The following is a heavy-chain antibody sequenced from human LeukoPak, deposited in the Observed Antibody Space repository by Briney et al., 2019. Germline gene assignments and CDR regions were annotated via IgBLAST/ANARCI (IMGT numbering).Heavy chain of an antibody. D-gene: IGHD2-2*02. CDR1: GYSISSGYY. V-gene: IGHV4-38-2*02. J-gene: IGHJ4*02. CDR2: IYHSGST. CDR3: ARDKRYCSSISCYTLDY. Sequence: SETLSLTCTVSGYSISSGYYWGWIRQPPGKGLEWIGSIYHSGSTYYNPSLKSRVTISVDTSKNQFSLKLSSVTAADTAVYYCARDKRYCSSISCYTLDYWGQGTLVTVSS.